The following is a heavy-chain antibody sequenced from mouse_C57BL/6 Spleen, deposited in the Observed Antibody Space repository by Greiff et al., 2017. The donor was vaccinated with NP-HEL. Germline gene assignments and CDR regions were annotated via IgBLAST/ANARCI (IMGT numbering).Heavy chain of an antibody. Sequence: QVQLKESGAELMKPGASVKLSCKATGYTFTGYWIAWVKQRPGHGLEWIGEILPGSGSTTYNEKFKGTATFTADTSSNTAYMQLSSLTTEDSAIYYCARGDYYGSSYDYWGQGTTLTVSS. CDR3: ARGDYYGSSYDY. D-gene: IGHD1-1*01. J-gene: IGHJ2*01. CDR1: GYTFTGYW. CDR2: ILPGSGST. V-gene: IGHV1-9*01.